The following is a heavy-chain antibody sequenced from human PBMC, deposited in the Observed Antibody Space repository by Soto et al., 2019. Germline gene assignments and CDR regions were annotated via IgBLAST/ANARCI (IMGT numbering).Heavy chain of an antibody. CDR3: ARDGLLFSGPYRPSRFDY. D-gene: IGHD3-16*02. J-gene: IGHJ4*02. Sequence: AGGSLRLSCAASGFKFSDYWMSWGRQAPGKGLEWVGNIKHDTSEAHYADSVKGRFTITRDNIKNFLFLQMNGLRSDDTASYYCARDGLLFSGPYRPSRFDYWGLGTLVTVSS. V-gene: IGHV3-7*03. CDR1: GFKFSDYW. CDR2: IKHDTSEA.